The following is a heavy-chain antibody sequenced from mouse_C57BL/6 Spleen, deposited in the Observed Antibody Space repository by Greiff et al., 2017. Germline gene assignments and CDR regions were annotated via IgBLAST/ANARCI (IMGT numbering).Heavy chain of an antibody. V-gene: IGHV5-17*01. CDR3: ARGDYDYDWYFDV. CDR2: ISSGSSTI. CDR1: GFTFSDYG. J-gene: IGHJ1*03. D-gene: IGHD2-4*01. Sequence: DVKLVESGGALVKPGGSLKLSCAASGFTFSDYGMHWVRQAPEKGLEWVAYISSGSSTIYYADTVKGRFTISRDHAKNTLFLQMTSLRSEDTAMYYCARGDYDYDWYFDVWGTGTTVTVSS.